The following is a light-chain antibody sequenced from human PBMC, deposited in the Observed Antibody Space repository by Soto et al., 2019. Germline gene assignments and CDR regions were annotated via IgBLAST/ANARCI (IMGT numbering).Light chain of an antibody. Sequence: EIVLTQSPGTLSLSPGERATLSCRASQSVSSSYLAWYQQKPGQAPRLLIYGASSRATGIPDRFSGSGSGTDFTLTISRLEPDDFAVYYCQQYGSSPQWTFGQGTKVDIK. J-gene: IGKJ1*01. CDR1: QSVSSSY. CDR3: QQYGSSPQWT. V-gene: IGKV3-20*01. CDR2: GAS.